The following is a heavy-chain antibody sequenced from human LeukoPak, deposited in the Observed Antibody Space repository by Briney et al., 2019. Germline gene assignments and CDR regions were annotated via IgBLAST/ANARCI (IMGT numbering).Heavy chain of an antibody. V-gene: IGHV3-53*01. J-gene: IGHJ4*02. CDR1: GFSVGHNY. Sequence: GGSLSLSCAASGFSVGHNYMSWFRQAPGKGLEWVSVIYSGGTTESADSVRGRFTISRDSSKNTLYLQMNSLRAEDTAVYYRATAPSSLVDYWGQGTLVTVSS. CDR2: IYSGGTT. CDR3: ATAPSSLVDY. D-gene: IGHD2-2*01.